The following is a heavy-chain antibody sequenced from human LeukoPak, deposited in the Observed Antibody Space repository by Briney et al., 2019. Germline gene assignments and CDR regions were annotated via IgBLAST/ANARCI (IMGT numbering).Heavy chain of an antibody. CDR2: IYTSGST. V-gene: IGHV4-61*02. CDR1: GGSISSGGYY. CDR3: ARDETGAWYFDL. D-gene: IGHD7-27*01. Sequence: SETLSLTCTVSGGSISSGGYYWSWIRQPAGRGLEWIGRIYTSGSTNYNPSLKSRVTMSVDTSKNQFSLKLSSVTAADTAVYYCARDETGAWYFDLWGRGTLVTVSS. J-gene: IGHJ2*01.